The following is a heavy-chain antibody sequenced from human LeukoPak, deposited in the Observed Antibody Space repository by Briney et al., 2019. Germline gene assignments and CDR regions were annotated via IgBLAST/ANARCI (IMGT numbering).Heavy chain of an antibody. J-gene: IGHJ4*02. CDR3: ARSFDFWSGYYFDY. Sequence: SETLSLTCAVYGGSFSGYYWSWIRQPPGRGLEWIGEINHSGSTNYNPSLKSRVTISVDTSKNQFSLKLSSVTAADTAVYYCARSFDFWSGYYFDYWGQGTLVTVSS. D-gene: IGHD3-3*01. CDR2: INHSGST. V-gene: IGHV4-34*01. CDR1: GGSFSGYY.